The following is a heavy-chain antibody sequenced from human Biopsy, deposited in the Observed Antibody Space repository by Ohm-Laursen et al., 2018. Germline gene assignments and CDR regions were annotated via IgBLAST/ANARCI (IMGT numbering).Heavy chain of an antibody. Sequence: TLSLTCTVSGGSISSGGYYWGWIRQHPGKGLEWIGHMYYSGSTYYNPSPKSRITISVDTSKNQFSLKLSSVTAADTAVYYCAGLVTGFIDPWGQGTLVTVSS. CDR1: GGSISSGGYY. J-gene: IGHJ5*02. D-gene: IGHD3-9*01. CDR3: AGLVTGFIDP. CDR2: MYYSGST. V-gene: IGHV4-31*03.